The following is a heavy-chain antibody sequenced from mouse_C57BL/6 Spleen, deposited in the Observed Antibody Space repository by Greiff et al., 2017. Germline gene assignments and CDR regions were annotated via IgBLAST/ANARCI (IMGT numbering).Heavy chain of an antibody. CDR2: IYPGNSDT. CDR1: GYTFTSYW. CDR3: TKGDLDYYGSSWFAY. D-gene: IGHD1-1*01. J-gene: IGHJ3*01. V-gene: IGHV1-5*01. Sequence: EVQLQQSGTVLARPGASVKMSCKTSGYTFTSYWMHWVKQRPGQGLEWIGAIYPGNSDTSYNQKFKGKAKLTAVTSASTAYMELSSLTNEDSAVYYCTKGDLDYYGSSWFAYWGQGTLVTVSA.